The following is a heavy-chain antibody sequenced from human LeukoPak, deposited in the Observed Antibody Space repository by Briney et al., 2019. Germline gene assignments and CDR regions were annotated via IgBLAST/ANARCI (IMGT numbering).Heavy chain of an antibody. V-gene: IGHV3-7*01. D-gene: IGHD6-19*01. CDR1: GGSISSYY. CDR2: IKQDGSEK. Sequence: PSETLSLTCTVSGGSISSYYWSWIRQPPGKGLEWVANIKQDGSEKYYVDSVKGRFTISRDNAKNSLYLQMNSLRAEDTAVYYCARPTYSSGWYLKYWGQGTLVTVSS. J-gene: IGHJ4*02. CDR3: ARPTYSSGWYLKY.